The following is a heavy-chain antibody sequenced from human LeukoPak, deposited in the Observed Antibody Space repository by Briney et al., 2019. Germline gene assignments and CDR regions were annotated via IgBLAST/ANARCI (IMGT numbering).Heavy chain of an antibody. CDR3: AKIKLTPYYFDY. Sequence: GGSLRLSCAASGFTFSSYAMSWVRQPPGKGLEWVSAISGSGGSTYYADSVEGRFTISRDNAKNTLYLQMNSLRAEDTAVYYCAKIKLTPYYFDYWGQGTLVTVSS. J-gene: IGHJ4*02. CDR2: ISGSGGST. CDR1: GFTFSSYA. V-gene: IGHV3-23*01. D-gene: IGHD4-23*01.